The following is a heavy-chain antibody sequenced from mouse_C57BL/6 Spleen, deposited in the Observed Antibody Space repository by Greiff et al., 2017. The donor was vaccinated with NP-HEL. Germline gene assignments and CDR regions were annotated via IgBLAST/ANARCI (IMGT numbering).Heavy chain of an antibody. D-gene: IGHD2-1*01. J-gene: IGHJ1*03. V-gene: IGHV5-17*01. CDR3: ARSYGNYEGYFDV. CDR1: GFTFSDYG. Sequence: DVMLVESGGGLVKPGGSLKLSCAASGFTFSDYGMHWVRQAPEKGLEWVAYISSGSSTIYYADTVKGRFTISRDNAKNTLFLQMTSLRSEDTAMYYCARSYGNYEGYFDVWGTGTTVTVSS. CDR2: ISSGSSTI.